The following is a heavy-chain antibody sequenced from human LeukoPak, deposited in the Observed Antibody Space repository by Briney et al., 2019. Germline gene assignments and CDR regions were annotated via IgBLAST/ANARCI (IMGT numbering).Heavy chain of an antibody. Sequence: PGGSLRLSCVASGFTVSSNFMSWVRQAPGQGLEWVSVIYSGGTTYYADSVKGRFTISRDNSKNTLYLQMNSLWAEDTAMYYCARDGYGYNYMDVWGKGTTVTVSS. CDR2: IYSGGTT. CDR1: GFTVSSNF. J-gene: IGHJ6*03. D-gene: IGHD1-1*01. V-gene: IGHV3-53*01. CDR3: ARDGYGYNYMDV.